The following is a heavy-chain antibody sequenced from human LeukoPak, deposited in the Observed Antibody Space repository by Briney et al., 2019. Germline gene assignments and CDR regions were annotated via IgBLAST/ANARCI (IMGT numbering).Heavy chain of an antibody. Sequence: GGSLRLSCAASGFTFSDYWMNWVRQAPGKGLEWVANIKQDGSEKFYVDSVKGRFTISRGNAKNSLYLQMNSLRAEDTAVYYCARARWLVLGGDYWGQGTLVTVSS. CDR3: ARARWLVLGGDY. CDR1: GFTFSDYW. V-gene: IGHV3-7*01. CDR2: IKQDGSEK. J-gene: IGHJ4*02. D-gene: IGHD6-19*01.